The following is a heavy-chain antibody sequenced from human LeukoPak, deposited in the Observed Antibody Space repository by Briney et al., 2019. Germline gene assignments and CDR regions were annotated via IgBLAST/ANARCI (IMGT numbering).Heavy chain of an antibody. CDR3: AAVHLGMQFLDY. V-gene: IGHV1-58*02. D-gene: IGHD3-3*02. CDR2: IVVGSGNT. J-gene: IGHJ4*02. CDR1: GFTFTSSA. Sequence: SVKVSCKASGFTFTSSAMQWVRQARGQRLEWIGWIVVGSGNTNYAQTFQERVTITRDMSTSTAYMELSSLRSEDTAVYYCAAVHLGMQFLDYWGQGILVTVSS.